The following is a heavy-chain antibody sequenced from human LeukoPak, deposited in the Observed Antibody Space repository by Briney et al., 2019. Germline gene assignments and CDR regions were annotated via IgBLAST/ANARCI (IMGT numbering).Heavy chain of an antibody. D-gene: IGHD6-19*01. J-gene: IGHJ4*02. V-gene: IGHV4-59*01. Sequence: PSETLSLTCTVSGDSISNYYWIWIRQSPGKELEWIGYMYNRGSTIYNPSLKSRVTISTDTSKNQFSLRLTSVTAADTAVYYCARAEKAVTGTLDYWGQGTLITVSS. CDR3: ARAEKAVTGTLDY. CDR1: GDSISNYY. CDR2: MYNRGST.